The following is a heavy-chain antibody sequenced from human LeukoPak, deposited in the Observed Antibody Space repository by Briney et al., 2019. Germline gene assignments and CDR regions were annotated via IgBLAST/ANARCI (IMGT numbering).Heavy chain of an antibody. V-gene: IGHV1-18*01. CDR2: ISAYNGNT. CDR3: ASSPTYYYYFGMDV. Sequence: GASVKVSCKASGYTFTSYGISWVRQAPGQGLEWMGWISAYNGNTNYAQKLRGRVTMTTDTSTSTAYMELRSLRSDDTAVYYCASSPTYYYYFGMDVWGQGTTVTVSS. CDR1: GYTFTSYG. J-gene: IGHJ6*01.